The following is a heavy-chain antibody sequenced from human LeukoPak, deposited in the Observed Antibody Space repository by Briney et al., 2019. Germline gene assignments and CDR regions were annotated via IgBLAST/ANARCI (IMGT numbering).Heavy chain of an antibody. CDR3: ARSVRFLFVMRDAFDI. D-gene: IGHD3-3*01. V-gene: IGHV4-34*01. J-gene: IGHJ3*02. Sequence: SETLSLTCAVYGGSFSGYYWSWIRQPPGKGLEWIGEINHSGSTNYNPSLKSRVTISVDTSKNQFSLKLSSVTAADTAVYYCARSVRFLFVMRDAFDIWGQGTMVTVSS. CDR1: GGSFSGYY. CDR2: INHSGST.